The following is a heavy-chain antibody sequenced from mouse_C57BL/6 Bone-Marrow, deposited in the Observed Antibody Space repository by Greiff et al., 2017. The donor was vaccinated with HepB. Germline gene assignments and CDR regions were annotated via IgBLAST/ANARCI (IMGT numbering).Heavy chain of an antibody. CDR3: ARKGGGYDNY. D-gene: IGHD2-2*01. CDR2: INPSTGGT. V-gene: IGHV1-42*01. CDR1: GYSFTGYY. Sequence: VQLQQSGPELVKPGASVKISCKASGYSFTGYYMNWVKQSPEKSLEWIGEINPSTGGTTYNQKFKAKATLTVDKSSSTAYMQLKSLTSEDSAVYYCARKGGGYDNYWGKGTTLTVSS. J-gene: IGHJ2*01.